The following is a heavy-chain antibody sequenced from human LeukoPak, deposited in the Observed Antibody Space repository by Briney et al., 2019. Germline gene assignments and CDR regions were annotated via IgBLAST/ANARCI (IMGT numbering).Heavy chain of an antibody. CDR3: ARVGTSGYSSTRHFWGGNYYFDY. J-gene: IGHJ4*02. V-gene: IGHV1-8*03. D-gene: IGHD2-2*01. CDR2: MNPNTGNT. CDR1: GYIFTTYD. Sequence: ASVKVSCKASGYIFTTYDINWVRLAPGQGLEWMAWMNPNTGNTGFAQKFQGRVTVSRNTDISTAYMELNSLRSEDTAGYYCARVGTSGYSSTRHFWGGNYYFDYWGQGSLVTVSS.